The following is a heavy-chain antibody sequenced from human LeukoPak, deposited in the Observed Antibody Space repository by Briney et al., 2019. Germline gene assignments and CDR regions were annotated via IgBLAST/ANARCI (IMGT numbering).Heavy chain of an antibody. V-gene: IGHV3-21*01. CDR1: GFTFSSYS. J-gene: IGHJ4*02. CDR2: ISSSSSYI. D-gene: IGHD4-17*01. CDR3: APSRENYGDAFDY. Sequence: GGSLRLSCAASGFTFSSYSMNWVRQAPGKGLEWVSSISSSSSYIYYADSVKGRFTISRDNAKNSLYLQMNSLRAEDAAVYYCAPSRENYGDAFDYWGQGTLVTVSS.